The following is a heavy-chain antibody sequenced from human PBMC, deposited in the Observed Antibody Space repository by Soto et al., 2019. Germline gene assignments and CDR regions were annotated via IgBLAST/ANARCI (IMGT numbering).Heavy chain of an antibody. V-gene: IGHV5-51*01. D-gene: IGHD3-10*01. CDR3: AGGGVRGVITRTRDYYGMDV. J-gene: IGHJ6*02. CDR2: IYPGDSDT. Sequence: GESLKISCKGSGYSFSNYWIVWVRQMPGKGLEWMGIIYPGDSDTRYSPSFQGQVTISADKSISTAYLQWSSLKASDTAMYYCAGGGVRGVITRTRDYYGMDVWGQGTTVNSP. CDR1: GYSFSNYW.